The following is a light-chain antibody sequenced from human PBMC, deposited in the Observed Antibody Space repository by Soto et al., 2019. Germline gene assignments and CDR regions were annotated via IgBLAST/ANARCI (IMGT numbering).Light chain of an antibody. CDR3: CSYAGSRV. V-gene: IGLV2-23*01. J-gene: IGLJ2*01. CDR1: SSDVGSYNL. Sequence: QSALTQPASVSGAPGQSITISCTGTSSDVGSYNLVSWYQQHPGKAPKLMMYEGSKRPSGVSNRFSGSKSGNTASLTISGLQAEDEDDYYCCSYAGSRVFGGGTKLTVL. CDR2: EGS.